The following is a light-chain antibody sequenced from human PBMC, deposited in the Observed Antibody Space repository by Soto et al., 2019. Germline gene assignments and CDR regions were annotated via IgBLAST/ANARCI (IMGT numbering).Light chain of an antibody. CDR3: QQYNNWPRT. Sequence: EIVMTQSPATLSVSPGERATLSCRASQSVSSNLAWYQQKPGHAPRLLIYGASTRATGIPARFSGSGSGTEFTLTISSLQSEDFAFYYCQQYNNWPRTFGQGTKVEIK. CDR1: QSVSSN. V-gene: IGKV3-15*01. J-gene: IGKJ1*01. CDR2: GAS.